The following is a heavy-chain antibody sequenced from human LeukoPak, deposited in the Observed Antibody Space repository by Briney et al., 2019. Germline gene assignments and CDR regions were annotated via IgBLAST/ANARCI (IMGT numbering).Heavy chain of an antibody. D-gene: IGHD3-22*01. V-gene: IGHV4-34*01. CDR2: INHSGST. CDR3: ARGLGYYDSRPSYFDY. CDR1: GGSFSGYY. J-gene: IGHJ4*02. Sequence: PSETLSLTCAVYGGSFSGYYWSWIPQPPGKGLEWIGEINHSGSTNYNPSLKSRVTISVDTSKNQFSLKLSSVTAADTAVYYCARGLGYYDSRPSYFDYWGQGTLVTVSS.